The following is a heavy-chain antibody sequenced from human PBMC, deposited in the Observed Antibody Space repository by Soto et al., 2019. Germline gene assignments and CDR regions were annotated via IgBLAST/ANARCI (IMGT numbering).Heavy chain of an antibody. V-gene: IGHV1-3*01. CDR3: AGGFGVDYDSSVYSGEAPPSFYYGLDV. J-gene: IGHJ6*02. D-gene: IGHD3-22*01. CDR2: INAGNGNT. CDR1: GYTFTSYA. Sequence: ASVKVSCKASGYTFTSYAMHWVRQAPGQRLEWMGWINAGNGNTKYSQKFQGRVTITRDTSTSTAYMELSSLRSEDTALYYCAGGFGVDYDSSVYSGEAPPSFYYGLDVWGQGTTVTVSS.